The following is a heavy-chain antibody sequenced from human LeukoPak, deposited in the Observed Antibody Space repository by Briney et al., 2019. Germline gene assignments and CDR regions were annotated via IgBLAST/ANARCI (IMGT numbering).Heavy chain of an antibody. CDR3: ARAYPPLRTAAAGDQ. CDR1: GFTFIDCD. V-gene: IGHV3-21*01. J-gene: IGHJ4*02. CDR2: ISYRSSPI. D-gene: IGHD6-13*01. Sequence: GGSLRLSCTASGFTFIDCDMSWVRQAPGKGLEWVSSISYRSSPIYYADSVTGRFTISRDNAKNSLYLQMDSLRAGDTAVYYCARAYPPLRTAAAGDQWGQGTLVTVSS.